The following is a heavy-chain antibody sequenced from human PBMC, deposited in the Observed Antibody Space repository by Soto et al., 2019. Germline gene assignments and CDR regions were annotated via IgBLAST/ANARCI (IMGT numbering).Heavy chain of an antibody. Sequence: SETLSLTCAVSGYSISSGYYWGWIRQPPGKGLEWIGSIYHSGSTYYNPSLKSRVTISVDTSKNQFSLKLGSVTAADTAVYYCARDKEPGYCSGGSCYRTPFDYWGQGTLVTVSS. CDR1: GYSISSGYY. CDR3: ARDKEPGYCSGGSCYRTPFDY. D-gene: IGHD2-15*01. V-gene: IGHV4-38-2*02. CDR2: IYHSGST. J-gene: IGHJ4*02.